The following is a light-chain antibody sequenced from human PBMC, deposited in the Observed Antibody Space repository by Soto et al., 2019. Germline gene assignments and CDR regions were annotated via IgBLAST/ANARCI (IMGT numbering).Light chain of an antibody. V-gene: IGKV1-5*03. J-gene: IGKJ4*01. CDR1: QSITTW. CDR3: QQYKSYPIT. CDR2: KAS. Sequence: DIQMTQSPSTLSASVGDRVTITCRASQSITTWLAWFQQKPGKAPKLLIYKASSLESGVASRFSGSGSGTEFTLTISSLQPDDFATYYCQQYKSYPITFGGGTKVEIK.